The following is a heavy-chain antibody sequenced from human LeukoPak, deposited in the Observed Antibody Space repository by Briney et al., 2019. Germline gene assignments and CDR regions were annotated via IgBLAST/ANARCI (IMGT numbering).Heavy chain of an antibody. CDR2: IWYGGSNK. Sequence: GRSLRLSCAASGFTFSSYGMHWVRQAPGKGLEWVAVIWYGGSNKYYADSVKGRFTICRYNSKNTLYLQMNSLRAEDTAVYYCARDNSGAFDIWGQGTMVTVSS. CDR3: ARDNSGAFDI. CDR1: GFTFSSYG. J-gene: IGHJ3*02. D-gene: IGHD4-23*01. V-gene: IGHV3-33*08.